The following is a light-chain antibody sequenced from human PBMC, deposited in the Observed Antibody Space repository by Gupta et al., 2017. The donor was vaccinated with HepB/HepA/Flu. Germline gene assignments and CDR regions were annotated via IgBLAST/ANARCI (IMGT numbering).Light chain of an antibody. CDR2: QVS. Sequence: DVVLTLSPLSVPVTLGQPASISCRSSQSLVFSDGNTFLHWFQQRPGQSPRRLLYQVSKRDSGVRERFSGSGSGTDFTLRISRVEAEDVAIYYCVKGTHWPTFGGGTKVEIK. CDR1: QSLVFSDGNTF. V-gene: IGKV2-30*01. J-gene: IGKJ4*01. CDR3: VKGTHWPT.